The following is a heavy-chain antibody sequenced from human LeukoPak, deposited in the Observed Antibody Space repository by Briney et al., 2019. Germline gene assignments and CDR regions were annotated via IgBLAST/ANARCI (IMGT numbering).Heavy chain of an antibody. J-gene: IGHJ3*02. V-gene: IGHV3-30*02. CDR2: IRYDGSNK. Sequence: GGSLRLSCAASGFTFSSYGMHWVRQAPGKGLEWVAFIRYDGSNKYYADSVKGRFTISRDNAKNSLYLQMNSLRAEDTAVYYCARVVVVPAAYKVDAFDIWGQGTMVTVSS. D-gene: IGHD2-2*01. CDR3: ARVVVVPAAYKVDAFDI. CDR1: GFTFSSYG.